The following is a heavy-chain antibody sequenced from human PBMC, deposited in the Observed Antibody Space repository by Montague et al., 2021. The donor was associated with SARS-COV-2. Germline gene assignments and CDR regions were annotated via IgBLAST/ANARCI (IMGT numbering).Heavy chain of an antibody. CDR2: IYDSGST. J-gene: IGHJ4*02. CDR1: GGSISSHY. D-gene: IGHD1-1*01. CDR3: ARHRRSRYGNFDY. Sequence: SETLSLPCTVSGGSISSHYWSWIRQPPGKGLVWIGYIYDSGSTNYKSSLRSRVTISVDTSKNQFSLKLNSVTAADTAVYYCARHRRSRYGNFDYWGQGTLVTVSS. V-gene: IGHV4-59*08.